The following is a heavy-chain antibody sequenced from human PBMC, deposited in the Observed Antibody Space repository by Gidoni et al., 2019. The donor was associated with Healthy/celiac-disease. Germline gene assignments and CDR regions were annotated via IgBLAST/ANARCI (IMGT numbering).Heavy chain of an antibody. CDR3: ARARDYYDSSGYFPYWDFDL. CDR1: GFTFSDSY. Sequence: QVQLVESGGGLVKPGVSLRLSCSASGFTFSDSYISWIRQDPGKGLEWVSYISSSCSTIYYADSVKGRFTIARDNVKNSLYLQMNSLRAEDTAVYYCARARDYYDSSGYFPYWDFDLWGRGTLVTVSS. J-gene: IGHJ2*01. D-gene: IGHD3-22*01. CDR2: ISSSCSTI. V-gene: IGHV3-11*01.